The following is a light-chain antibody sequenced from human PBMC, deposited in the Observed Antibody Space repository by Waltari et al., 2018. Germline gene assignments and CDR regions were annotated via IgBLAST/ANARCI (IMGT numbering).Light chain of an antibody. CDR2: GVT. CDR1: SSDVGGYNY. Sequence: QSALTQPASVSGSPGQSITISCTGTSSDVGGYNYVSWYQQHPGKAPKLMIYGVTERPSGISNRFSGSKSGNTASLTISGLQAEDEADYYCGSYTSSSTFYLFGTGTKVTVL. CDR3: GSYTSSSTFYL. J-gene: IGLJ1*01. V-gene: IGLV2-14*03.